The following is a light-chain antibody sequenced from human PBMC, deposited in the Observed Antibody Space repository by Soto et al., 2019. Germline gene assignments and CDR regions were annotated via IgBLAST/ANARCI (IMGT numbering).Light chain of an antibody. CDR1: SSDIGRYNY. J-gene: IGLJ1*01. CDR2: EVN. V-gene: IGLV2-14*01. CDR3: TSCITANTRCV. Sequence: QSVLTQPASVSGSPGQSITISCTGTSSDIGRYNYVSWFQQHPGKVPKLVIFEVNYPPSGVSDRFSGSKSGNTASLTITGLQAEDEADYYCTSCITANTRCVFGSGTKVT.